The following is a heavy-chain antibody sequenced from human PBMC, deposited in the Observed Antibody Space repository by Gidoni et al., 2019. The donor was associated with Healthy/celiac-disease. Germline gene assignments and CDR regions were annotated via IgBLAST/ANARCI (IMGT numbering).Heavy chain of an antibody. CDR2: ISSSSSYI. V-gene: IGHV3-21*01. Sequence: EVQLVESGGGLVKPGGSLRLSCAASVFTFSSYSMNWVRQAPGKGLEWVSSISSSSSYIYYADSVKGRFTISRDNAKNSLYLQMNSLRAEDTAVYYCARDLHDSSGYYFFDYWGQGTLVTVSS. J-gene: IGHJ4*02. D-gene: IGHD3-22*01. CDR3: ARDLHDSSGYYFFDY. CDR1: VFTFSSYS.